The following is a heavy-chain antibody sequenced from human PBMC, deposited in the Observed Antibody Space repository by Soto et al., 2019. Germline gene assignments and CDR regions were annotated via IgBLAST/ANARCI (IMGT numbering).Heavy chain of an antibody. J-gene: IGHJ5*02. CDR1: GDSVSSNSAA. CDR3: ARLLDPGYSSGWYSNWFDP. V-gene: IGHV6-1*01. CDR2: TYYRSKWYN. Sequence: SQTLSLTCAISGDSVSSNSAAWNWIRQSPSRGLEWLGRTYYRSKWYNEYALSVKSRITINPDTSKNQFSLQLNSVTPDDTAVYYCARLLDPGYSSGWYSNWFDPWGQGTLVTVSS. D-gene: IGHD6-19*01.